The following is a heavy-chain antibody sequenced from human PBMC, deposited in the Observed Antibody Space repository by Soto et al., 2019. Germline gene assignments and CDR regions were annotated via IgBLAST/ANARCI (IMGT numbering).Heavy chain of an antibody. J-gene: IGHJ4*02. Sequence: SETLSLTCTVSGGSVTDSSYYWGWIRQSPGKGLEWIGSVYYRGRSYSKSSVKSRVTISVDTSKNRFSLSLNSVTASDTAVYFCVSQRTTVPTQAYFDYWGPGALVTVSS. D-gene: IGHD4-17*01. CDR2: VYYRGRS. V-gene: IGHV4-39*01. CDR3: VSQRTTVPTQAYFDY. CDR1: GGSVTDSSYY.